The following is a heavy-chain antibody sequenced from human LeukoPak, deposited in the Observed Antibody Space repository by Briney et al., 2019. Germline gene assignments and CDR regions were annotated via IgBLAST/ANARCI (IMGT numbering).Heavy chain of an antibody. CDR1: GGSNSSSY. D-gene: IGHD3-3*01. CDR2: IYYSGST. Sequence: PSETLSLTCTVSGGSNSSSYWSWIRQPPGKGLEWIGYIYYSGSTNCNPSLKSRVTISIDTSKKQFSLKLSSVTAADTAVYYCARTIMSGYYQYFDYWGQGTLVTVSS. J-gene: IGHJ4*02. CDR3: ARTIMSGYYQYFDY. V-gene: IGHV4-59*01.